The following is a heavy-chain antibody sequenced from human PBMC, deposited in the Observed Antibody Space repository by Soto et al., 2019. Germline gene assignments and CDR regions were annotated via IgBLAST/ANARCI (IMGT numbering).Heavy chain of an antibody. V-gene: IGHV1-69*12. Sequence: QVHLVQSGAEVKKPGSSVKVSCKVSGGTFNTYAISWVRQAPGQGLEWMGGIIPVFRAPDYAQKFQGRVTITADESARTAYMELNGLGSEDTAVYFCARDKGRPRLRGNYYYITDVWGQGTSVTVSS. CDR3: ARDKGRPRLRGNYYYITDV. CDR2: IIPVFRAP. J-gene: IGHJ6*02. D-gene: IGHD5-12*01. CDR1: GGTFNTYA.